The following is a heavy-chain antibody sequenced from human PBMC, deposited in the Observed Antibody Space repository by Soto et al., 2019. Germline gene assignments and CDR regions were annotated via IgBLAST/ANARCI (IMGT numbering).Heavy chain of an antibody. D-gene: IGHD3-3*01. CDR1: GYTFTSYG. CDR3: ARDPAYYDFWSGYYSSYYYYGMDV. V-gene: IGHV1-18*01. Sequence: ASVKVSCKASGYTFTSYGISWVRQAPGQGLEWMGWISAYNGNTNYAQKLQGRVTMTTDTSTSTAYMELRGLRSDDTAVYYCARDPAYYDFWSGYYSSYYYYGMDVXGQGTTVTVSS. J-gene: IGHJ6*02. CDR2: ISAYNGNT.